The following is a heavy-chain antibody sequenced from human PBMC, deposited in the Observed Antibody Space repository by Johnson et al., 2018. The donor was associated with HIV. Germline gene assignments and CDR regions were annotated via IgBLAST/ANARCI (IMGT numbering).Heavy chain of an antibody. CDR3: TTGLYWNDAFDI. Sequence: VQLVESGGGVVRPGGSLRLSCAASGFTFDDYGMSWVRQAPGKGLEWVGRVKSKTDGGTTDYAAPVTGRFSISRDASKNTLYLQMNSLKTEDTAVYYCTTGLYWNDAFDIWGQGTMVTVSS. J-gene: IGHJ3*02. CDR1: GFTFDDYG. D-gene: IGHD1-1*01. CDR2: VKSKTDGGTT. V-gene: IGHV3-15*01.